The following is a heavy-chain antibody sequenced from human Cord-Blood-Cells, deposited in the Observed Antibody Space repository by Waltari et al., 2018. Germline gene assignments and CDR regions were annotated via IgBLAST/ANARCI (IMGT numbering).Heavy chain of an antibody. CDR3: ATGGAVAGSRDDAFDI. CDR2: CDPEDGET. D-gene: IGHD6-19*01. CDR1: GYTLTELS. V-gene: IGHV1-24*01. J-gene: IGHJ3*02. Sequence: QVQLVQSGAEVKKPGASVKVSCKVSGYTLTELSMHWVRQAPGKGLEWMGGCDPEDGETIYAQKVQGRVSMTEDTSTDTAYMELSSLRSEDTAVYYCATGGAVAGSRDDAFDIWGQGTMVTVSS.